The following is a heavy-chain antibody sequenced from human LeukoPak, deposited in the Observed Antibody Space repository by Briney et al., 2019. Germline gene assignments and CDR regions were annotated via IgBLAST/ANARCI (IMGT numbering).Heavy chain of an antibody. D-gene: IGHD3-16*01. Sequence: ASVKVSCKASGYTFSSYDINWVRQADGQGLECMGWMNPNSGNTGYAEKFQGRVSMTRNNPISTAYMELSSLRSEDTAVYYCARARTDLEFGDLAYAFEIWGQGTMVTVSS. CDR1: GYTFSSYD. CDR3: ARARTDLEFGDLAYAFEI. V-gene: IGHV1-8*01. J-gene: IGHJ3*02. CDR2: MNPNSGNT.